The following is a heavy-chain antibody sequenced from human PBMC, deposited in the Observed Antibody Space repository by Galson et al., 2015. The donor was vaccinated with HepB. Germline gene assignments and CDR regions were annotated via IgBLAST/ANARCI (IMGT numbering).Heavy chain of an antibody. CDR3: ARGLVFGAVKPWFDP. CDR1: GGSFSGYY. Sequence: SETLSLTCAVYGGSFSGYYWSWIRQPPGKGLEWLGEINHSGSTNYNPSLKSRVTISVDTSKNQFSLKLSSVTAADTAVYYCARGLVFGAVKPWFDPWGQGTLVTVSS. V-gene: IGHV4-34*01. D-gene: IGHD3-3*01. CDR2: INHSGST. J-gene: IGHJ5*02.